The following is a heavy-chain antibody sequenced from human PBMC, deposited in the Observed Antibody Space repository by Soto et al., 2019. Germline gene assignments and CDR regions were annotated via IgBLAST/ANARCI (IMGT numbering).Heavy chain of an antibody. J-gene: IGHJ4*02. Sequence: PGGSLRLSCAASGFTFTSYAMSWVRLTPGKGLEWVSAISGSGSNTFYADSVRGRFTISRDNSKNTVFLQMNNLRAEDTAVYFCARDRATFDDWGQGTRVTVSS. V-gene: IGHV3-23*01. CDR1: GFTFTSYA. CDR2: ISGSGSNT. D-gene: IGHD5-12*01. CDR3: ARDRATFDD.